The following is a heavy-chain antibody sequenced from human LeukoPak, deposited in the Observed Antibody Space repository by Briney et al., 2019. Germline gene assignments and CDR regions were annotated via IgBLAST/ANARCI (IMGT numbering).Heavy chain of an antibody. CDR1: GFTFSSYA. D-gene: IGHD3-22*01. Sequence: GRSLRLSCAASGFTFSSYAMHWVRQAPGKGLEWVAVISYDGSNKYYADSVKGRFTISRDNSKNTLYLQMNSLRAEDTAVYYCAKDLGYYYDSSGYSWGYWGQGTLATVSS. CDR3: AKDLGYYYDSSGYSWGY. J-gene: IGHJ4*02. V-gene: IGHV3-30*04. CDR2: ISYDGSNK.